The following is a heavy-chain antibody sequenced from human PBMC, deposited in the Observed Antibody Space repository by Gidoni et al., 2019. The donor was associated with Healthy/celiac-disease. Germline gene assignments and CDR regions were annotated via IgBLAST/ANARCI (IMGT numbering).Heavy chain of an antibody. J-gene: IGHJ6*02. Sequence: EVQLVESGGGWGKPGGSLRRAWAGPGCGVSKARKGRVGQASGKGLECVCRIIGKAVGGTPDYAAPVKGNFTISRNDSKTPLYLQMNSLKTGDTAVYYCTTDLSCDGSTSCYTPYYYYGMDVWGQGTTVTVSS. CDR3: TTDLSCDGSTSCYTPYYYYGMDV. CDR2: IIGKAVGGTP. CDR1: GCGVSKAR. V-gene: IGHV3-15*01. D-gene: IGHD2-2*02.